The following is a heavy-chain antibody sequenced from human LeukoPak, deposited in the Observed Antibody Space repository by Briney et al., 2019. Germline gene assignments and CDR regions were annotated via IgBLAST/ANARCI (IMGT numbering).Heavy chain of an antibody. CDR3: TKMRRGGDGLDI. CDR2: ISWNSGTI. J-gene: IGHJ4*02. D-gene: IGHD2-21*02. Sequence: GGSLRLSCAASGFTFDDYAMHWVRQAPGKGLEWVSGISWNSGTIGYADSVKGRFTISRDNAKNSLYLQMNSLRAEDTALYYCTKMRRGGDGLDIWGQGTLVTVSA. CDR1: GFTFDDYA. V-gene: IGHV3-9*01.